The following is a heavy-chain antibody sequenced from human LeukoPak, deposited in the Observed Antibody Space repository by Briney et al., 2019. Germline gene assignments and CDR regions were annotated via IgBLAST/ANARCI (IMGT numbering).Heavy chain of an antibody. CDR3: ARDLGDSSGYQYYYYYMDV. CDR2: IYYSGST. J-gene: IGHJ6*03. CDR1: GGSISSYS. Sequence: LETLSLTCTVSGGSISSYSWSWIRQPPGKGLEWIGYIYYSGSTNYNPSLKSRVTISVDTSKNQFSLKLSSVTAADTAVYYCARDLGDSSGYQYYYYYMDVWGKGTTVTVSS. V-gene: IGHV4-59*12. D-gene: IGHD3-22*01.